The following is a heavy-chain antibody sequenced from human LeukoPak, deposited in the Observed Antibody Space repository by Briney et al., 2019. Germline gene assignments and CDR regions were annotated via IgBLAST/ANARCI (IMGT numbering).Heavy chain of an antibody. CDR3: ARDLYGSRNYFDF. V-gene: IGHV4-4*02. CDR1: GGSVSSSNW. CDR2: IYHSGST. J-gene: IGHJ4*02. D-gene: IGHD3-10*01. Sequence: SGTLTLTCAVSGGSVSSSNWWSWVRQPPGKGLEWIGEIYHSGSTNYNPSLKSRVTISVDKSKDQFSLNLSSLTAADTAVYYCARDLYGSRNYFDFWGQGTLVTVSS.